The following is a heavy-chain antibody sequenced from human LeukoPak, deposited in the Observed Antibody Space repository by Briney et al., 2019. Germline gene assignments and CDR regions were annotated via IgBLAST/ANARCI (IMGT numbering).Heavy chain of an antibody. Sequence: SVKLSCKVSGKTLSDLSIHSLGQPPGKGREWLGGSDPEDGERIYAQMFQGRVTMTEDTSIDTAYMELSSLRSEDTAVYYCVTGFTTMAVDYFDDWGPGTLVTFSP. J-gene: IGHJ4*02. V-gene: IGHV1-24*01. D-gene: IGHD5-18*01. CDR1: GKTLSDLS. CDR2: SDPEDGER. CDR3: VTGFTTMAVDYFDD.